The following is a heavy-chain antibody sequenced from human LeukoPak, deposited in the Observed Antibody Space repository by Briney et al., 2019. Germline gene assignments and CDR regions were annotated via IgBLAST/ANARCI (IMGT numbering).Heavy chain of an antibody. V-gene: IGHV4-39*07. Sequence: PSETLSLTCSVSGGSITSSSYYWAWVRQPPGTGLEWIGEINHSGSTNYNPSLKSRVTISVDTSKNQFSLKLNSVTAADTAVYYCARVEYCSSGSCPGLAFDIWGQGTMVIVSS. CDR3: ARVEYCSSGSCPGLAFDI. CDR1: GGSITSSSYY. CDR2: INHSGST. D-gene: IGHD2-15*01. J-gene: IGHJ3*02.